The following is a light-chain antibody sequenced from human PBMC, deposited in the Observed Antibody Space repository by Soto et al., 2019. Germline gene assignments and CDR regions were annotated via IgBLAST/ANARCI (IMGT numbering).Light chain of an antibody. V-gene: IGKV1-5*03. CDR1: QSISTW. CDR2: KAS. CDR3: QLYSGYLLP. Sequence: DIQMTQSPSTLSVSVGDRVTITCRASQSISTWLAWYQQKPGKAPKLLIYKASNLDSWVPSRFSGSGSGTAFTLTISRLQPDDFATCYCQLYSGYLLPFGGGTKVQIK. J-gene: IGKJ4*01.